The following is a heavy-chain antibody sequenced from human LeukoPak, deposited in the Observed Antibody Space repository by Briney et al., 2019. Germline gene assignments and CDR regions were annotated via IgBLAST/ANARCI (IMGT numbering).Heavy chain of an antibody. V-gene: IGHV3-53*01. CDR1: GFTVSSNY. CDR2: IYSGGST. D-gene: IGHD2-8*01. CDR3: AKMDSRIHSYYFDY. J-gene: IGHJ4*02. Sequence: GGSLRLSCAASGFTVSSNYMSWVRQAPGKGLEWVSVIYSGGSTYYADSVKGRCTISRDNSKNTLYFQMNSLRAEDTAVYYCAKMDSRIHSYYFDYWGQGTLVTVSS.